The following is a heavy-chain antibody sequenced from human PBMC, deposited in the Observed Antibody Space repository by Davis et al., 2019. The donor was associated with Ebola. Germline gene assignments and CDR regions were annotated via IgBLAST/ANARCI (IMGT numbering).Heavy chain of an antibody. V-gene: IGHV4-59*01. CDR2: IYYSGST. CDR1: GGSISSYY. D-gene: IGHD4-17*01. CDR3: ARQTTGFDP. Sequence: GSLRPSCTVSGGSISSYYWSWIRQPPGKGLEWIGYIYYSGSTNYNPSLKSRVTISVDTSKNQFSLKLSSVTAADTAVYYCARQTTGFDPWGQGTLVTVSS. J-gene: IGHJ5*02.